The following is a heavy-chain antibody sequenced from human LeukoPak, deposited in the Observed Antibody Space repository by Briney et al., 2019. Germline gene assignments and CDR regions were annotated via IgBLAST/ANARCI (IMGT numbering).Heavy chain of an antibody. CDR2: MNQDGSHK. CDR1: GFTFNNYW. Sequence: PGGSLRLSCTASGFTFNNYWFSWVRQAPGKGLEWVANMNQDGSHKYSVDSVKGRFTTSRDNARNSLYLQMNGLRAEDTAVYYCARFRYIGSDLEVFDSWGQGTLVTVSS. J-gene: IGHJ4*02. CDR3: ARFRYIGSDLEVFDS. V-gene: IGHV3-7*01. D-gene: IGHD5-12*01.